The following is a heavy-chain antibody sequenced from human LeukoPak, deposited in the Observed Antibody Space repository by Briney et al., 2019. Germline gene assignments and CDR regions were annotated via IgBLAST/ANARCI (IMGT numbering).Heavy chain of an antibody. J-gene: IGHJ2*01. D-gene: IGHD5/OR15-5a*01. CDR1: GGSISSYY. CDR3: ARENLPNWYFDL. Sequence: SETLSLTCAVSGGSISSYYWSWIRQPAGKGLEWIGRIYTSGSTNYNPSLKSRVTMSVDTSKNQFSLKLSSVTAADTAVYYCARENLPNWYFDLWGRGTLVTVSS. CDR2: IYTSGST. V-gene: IGHV4-4*07.